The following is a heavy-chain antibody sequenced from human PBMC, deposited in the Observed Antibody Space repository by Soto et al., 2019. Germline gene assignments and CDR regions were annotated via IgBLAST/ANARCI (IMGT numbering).Heavy chain of an antibody. CDR2: LSAGGTAT. CDR1: GFIFSSSA. D-gene: IGHD3-16*01. V-gene: IGHV3-23*01. Sequence: GGSLRLSCAASGFIFSSSAMTWVRQAPGKGLEWVSGLSAGGTATYYADSVKGRFTISRDNSKNTLYLQVNSLRVEDTALYYCGGAVGGSSFASPPGEGGQGTLVTVPS. CDR3: GGAVGGSSFASPPGE. J-gene: IGHJ4*02.